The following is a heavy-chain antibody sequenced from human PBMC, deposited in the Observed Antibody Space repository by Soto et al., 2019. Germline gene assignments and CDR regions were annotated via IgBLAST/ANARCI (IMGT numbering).Heavy chain of an antibody. J-gene: IGHJ4*02. CDR1: GFTVSSNY. V-gene: IGHV3-53*01. Sequence: ESLKISCAASGFTVSSNYMSWVRQAPGKGLEWVSVIYSGGSTYYADSVKGRFTISRDNSKNTLYLQMNSLRAEDTAVYYCARGRSSSSWYVAGFDYWGQGTLVTVSS. CDR2: IYSGGST. CDR3: ARGRSSSSWYVAGFDY. D-gene: IGHD6-13*01.